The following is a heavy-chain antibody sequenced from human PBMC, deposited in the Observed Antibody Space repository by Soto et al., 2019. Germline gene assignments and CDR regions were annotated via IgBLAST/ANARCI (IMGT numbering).Heavy chain of an antibody. CDR2: IYYSGGT. Sequence: SETLSLTCTVSGGSISSYYWSWIRQPPGKGLEWIGYIYYSGGTNYNPSLKSRVTISVAPSKNQFSLKLSSGTAADTAVYYCARVPSYYDYIWGSYRLDGYFDYWGQGTLVPVSS. CDR1: GGSISSYY. CDR3: ARVPSYYDYIWGSYRLDGYFDY. D-gene: IGHD3-16*02. J-gene: IGHJ4*01. V-gene: IGHV4-59*01.